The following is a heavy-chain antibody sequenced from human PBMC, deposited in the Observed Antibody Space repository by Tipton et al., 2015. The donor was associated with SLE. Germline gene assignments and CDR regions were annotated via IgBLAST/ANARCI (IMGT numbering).Heavy chain of an antibody. D-gene: IGHD6-13*01. CDR3: ARDRLSWSWDGMPG. J-gene: IGHJ6*02. CDR1: GFTFSDYY. CDR2: ISSTGSTI. Sequence: SLRLSCAASGFTFSDYYMTWIRQAPGKGLEWVSYISSTGSTIYSADSVRGRFTISRDNAENSLYLQMHSRRAEGTAVYCCARDRLSWSWDGMPGWRPRHAVPVSS. V-gene: IGHV3-11*01.